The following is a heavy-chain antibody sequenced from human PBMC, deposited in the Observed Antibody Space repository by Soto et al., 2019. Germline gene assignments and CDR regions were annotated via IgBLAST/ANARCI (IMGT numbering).Heavy chain of an antibody. CDR3: ARAGSHGSGFLFDF. CDR1: GFPFSVYW. V-gene: IGHV3-7*01. J-gene: IGHJ4*02. CDR2: IKQDGSDK. Sequence: GWSLRLSCAASGFPFSVYWMSWVRQAPGKGLEWVANIKQDGSDKYYVDSMKGRFTISRDNAKNSLYLQMNSLRAEDTAVYYCARAGSHGSGFLFDFSGQGILVIVSS. D-gene: IGHD3-10*01.